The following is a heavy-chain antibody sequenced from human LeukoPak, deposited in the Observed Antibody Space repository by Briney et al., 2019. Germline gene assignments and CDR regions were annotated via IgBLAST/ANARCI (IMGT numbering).Heavy chain of an antibody. J-gene: IGHJ5*02. Sequence: SQTLSLTCAISGDSVSSKSAAWNWIRQSPSRGLEWLGRTYYRSKWFNDYAVSLKSRITINPDTSKNQFSLQLNSVTLEDTAVYYCARSFGLVGAVAWFDPWGQGTLVTVSS. CDR2: TYYRSKWFN. D-gene: IGHD1-26*01. CDR1: GDSVSSKSAA. CDR3: ARSFGLVGAVAWFDP. V-gene: IGHV6-1*01.